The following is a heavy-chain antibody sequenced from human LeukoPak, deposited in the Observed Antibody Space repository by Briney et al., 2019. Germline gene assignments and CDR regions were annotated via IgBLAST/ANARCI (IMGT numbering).Heavy chain of an antibody. CDR2: IYYTGTT. J-gene: IGHJ5*02. D-gene: IGHD3-10*01. CDR1: GGPIAYSNYF. Sequence: SETLSLTCDVPGGPIAYSNYFRGWIRQPPGKGLEWIGSIYYTGTTYYNPSLKSRVTISVDTSKNQFSLRLNSVTAADTAVYYCTRHGPGAWGQGTLVIVSS. CDR3: TRHGPGA. V-gene: IGHV4-39*01.